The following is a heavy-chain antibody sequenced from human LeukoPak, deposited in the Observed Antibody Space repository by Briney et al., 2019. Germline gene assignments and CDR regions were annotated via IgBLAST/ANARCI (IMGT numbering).Heavy chain of an antibody. D-gene: IGHD5-18*01. Sequence: PGRSLRLSCAASGFTFSSYGMHWVRQAPGKGLEWVAVISYDGSNKYYADSVKGRFTISRDNSKNTLYLQMNSLRAEDTAVYYCARAKYSYGSLTIDYWGQGTLVTVSS. V-gene: IGHV3-30*03. CDR3: ARAKYSYGSLTIDY. CDR1: GFTFSSYG. J-gene: IGHJ4*02. CDR2: ISYDGSNK.